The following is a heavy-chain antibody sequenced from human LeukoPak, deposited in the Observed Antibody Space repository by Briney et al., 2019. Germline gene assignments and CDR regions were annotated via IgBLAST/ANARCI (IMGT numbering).Heavy chain of an antibody. V-gene: IGHV3-30*18. CDR3: AKDLDSTTTSCYHPLFDY. CDR2: ISYDGSAK. Sequence: GGCLRLSCAASGFSFTTYGIHWVSQPPGKWLEWVAVISYDGSAKYYPDSVKGRFTISRDNSKCTLYLQVNSLRAEDTAVYYCAKDLDSTTTSCYHPLFDYWGQGTLVTVSS. J-gene: IGHJ4*02. CDR1: GFSFTTYG. D-gene: IGHD2-2*01.